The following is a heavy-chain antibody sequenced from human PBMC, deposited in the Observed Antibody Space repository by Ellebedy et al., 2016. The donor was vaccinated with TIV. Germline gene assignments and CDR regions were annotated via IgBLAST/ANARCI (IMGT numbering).Heavy chain of an antibody. CDR3: ATTYYYDTSGYYERDFDY. CDR1: GYTFTSYY. Sequence: AASVKVSCKASGYTFTSYYMHWVRQAPGQGLEWMGIINPSGCSTSYAQKLQGRVTMTRDTSTSTVYMELSSLRSEDPAVYYCATTYYYDTSGYYERDFDYWGQGTLVTVSS. J-gene: IGHJ4*02. D-gene: IGHD3-22*01. V-gene: IGHV1-46*04. CDR2: INPSGCST.